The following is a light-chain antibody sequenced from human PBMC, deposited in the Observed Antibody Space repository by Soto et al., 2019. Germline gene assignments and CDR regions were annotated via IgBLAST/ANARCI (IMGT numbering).Light chain of an antibody. V-gene: IGKV1-39*01. Sequence: DMHMTQSPSSLSASLGDRVTITSRASQSISSYLNWYQQKPGKAPKLLIYAASSLQSGVPSRFSGSGSGTDFTLTISSLQPEDFATYYCQQSYSTPRTFGQGTKVDIK. CDR2: AAS. CDR1: QSISSY. CDR3: QQSYSTPRT. J-gene: IGKJ1*01.